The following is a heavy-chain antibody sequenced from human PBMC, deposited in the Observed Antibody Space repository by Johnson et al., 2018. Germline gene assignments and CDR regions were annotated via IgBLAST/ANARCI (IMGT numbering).Heavy chain of an antibody. CDR1: GLTFDDYA. J-gene: IGHJ6*03. D-gene: IGHD2-21*02. Sequence: VQLVQSGGGLVKPGGSLRLSCAASGLTFDDYAMHWVRQTPGKGLEWVSGITWNSGRIGYADSVKGRLTSSRDNAKNSLYLQMNSLRTEDTAVYYCARAGVVVTAFFNYYMDVWGKGTTVTVSS. V-gene: IGHV3-9*01. CDR2: ITWNSGRI. CDR3: ARAGVVVTAFFNYYMDV.